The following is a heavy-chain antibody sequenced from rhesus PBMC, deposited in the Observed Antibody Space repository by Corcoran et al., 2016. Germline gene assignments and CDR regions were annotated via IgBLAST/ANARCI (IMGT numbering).Heavy chain of an antibody. D-gene: IGHD6-13*01. CDR1: GGSFSSYW. Sequence: QVQLQESGPGLVKPSETLSLTCAGPGGSFSSYWWSWIRQPPGKGLGWIGEINGNSGSTNYNPSLKSRVTISKAASKNQFSLKLSSVTAADTAVYYCARSKYSSSLDVWGRGVLVTVSS. V-gene: IGHV4-80*01. J-gene: IGHJ5-2*02. CDR3: ARSKYSSSLDV. CDR2: INGNSGST.